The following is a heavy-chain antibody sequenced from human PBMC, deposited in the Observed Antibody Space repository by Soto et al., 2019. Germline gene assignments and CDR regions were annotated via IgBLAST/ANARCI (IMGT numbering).Heavy chain of an antibody. J-gene: IGHJ5*02. CDR1: GYTFTGYY. D-gene: IGHD3-10*01. CDR2: INPNSGGT. CDR3: ARDGPYYYGSGSPGGFDP. Sequence: ASVKVSCKASGYTFTGYYMHWVRQAPGQGLEWMGWINPNSGGTNYAQKFQGWVTMTRDTSISTAYMELSRLRSDDTAVYYCARDGPYYYGSGSPGGFDPWGQGTLVTVSS. V-gene: IGHV1-2*04.